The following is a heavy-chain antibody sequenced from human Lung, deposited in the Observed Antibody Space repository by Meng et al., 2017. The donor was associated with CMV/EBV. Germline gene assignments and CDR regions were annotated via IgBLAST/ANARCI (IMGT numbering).Heavy chain of an antibody. V-gene: IGHV1-46*01. J-gene: IGHJ5*02. CDR1: GYTFTSYY. CDR3: ARDNEDPEGYQLLYKRESWFDP. CDR2: INPSGGST. D-gene: IGHD2-2*02. Sequence: ASVXVSCKASGYTFTSYYMHWVRQAPGQGLEWMGIINPSGGSTSYAQKFQGRVTMTRDTSTSTVYMELSSLRSEDTAVYYCARDNEDPEGYQLLYKRESWFDPXGQGXLVTVSS.